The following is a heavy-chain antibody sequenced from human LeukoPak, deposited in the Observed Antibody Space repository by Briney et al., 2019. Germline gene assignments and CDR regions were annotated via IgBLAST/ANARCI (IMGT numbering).Heavy chain of an antibody. Sequence: SETLSLTCAVYGGSFSGYYWSWIRQPPGKGLEWIGEINDSGTTNYNPSLKSRVTISVDTSKNQFSLKLSSVTAADTAVYYCARDWGQQQFWGQGTLVTVSS. J-gene: IGHJ4*02. CDR2: INDSGTT. CDR3: ARDWGQQQF. D-gene: IGHD6-13*01. CDR1: GGSFSGYY. V-gene: IGHV4-34*01.